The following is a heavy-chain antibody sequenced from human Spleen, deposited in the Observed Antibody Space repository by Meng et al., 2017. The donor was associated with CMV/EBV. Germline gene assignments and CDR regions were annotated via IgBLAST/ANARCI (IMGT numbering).Heavy chain of an antibody. D-gene: IGHD3-3*01. CDR2: IDPNSGGT. Sequence: ASVKVSCKASGYTFTGYYIHWVRQAPGQGLEWMGWIDPNSGGTNYAQKFQDRVTMTRDTSISTAYMELRSLRSDETAVYYCARTTHYDFWVDPWGQGTPVTVSS. V-gene: IGHV1-2*02. CDR3: ARTTHYDFWVDP. CDR1: GYTFTGYY. J-gene: IGHJ5*02.